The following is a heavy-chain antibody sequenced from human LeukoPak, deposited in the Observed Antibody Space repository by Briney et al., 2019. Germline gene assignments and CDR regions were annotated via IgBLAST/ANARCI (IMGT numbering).Heavy chain of an antibody. CDR1: GYSFTSYW. CDR2: IYPGDSDT. D-gene: IGHD6-6*01. V-gene: IGHV5-51*01. CDR3: ARHVSTREYKNWFDP. Sequence: GESLKISCKGSGYSFTSYWIGWVRQMPGKGLEWMGIIYPGDSDTRYSPSFQGQVTISADKSISTAYLQWSSLKASDTAMYYCARHVSTREYKNWFDPWGQGTLVTVSS. J-gene: IGHJ5*02.